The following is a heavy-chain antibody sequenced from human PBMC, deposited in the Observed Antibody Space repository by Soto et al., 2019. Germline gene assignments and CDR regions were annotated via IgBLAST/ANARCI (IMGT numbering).Heavy chain of an antibody. Sequence: GGSLRLSCAASGFTFSSYSMNWVRQAPGKGLEWVSSISSSSSYIYYADSVKGRFTISRDNAKNSLYLQVNSLRAEDTAVEYGAREGIEADLEHWGQGTRASVAS. CDR1: GFTFSSYS. V-gene: IGHV3-21*01. CDR2: ISSSSSYI. CDR3: AREGIEADLEH. J-gene: IGHJ4*02. D-gene: IGHD6-13*01.